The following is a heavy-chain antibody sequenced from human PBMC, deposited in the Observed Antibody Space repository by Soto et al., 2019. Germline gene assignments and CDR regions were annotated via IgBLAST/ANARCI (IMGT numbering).Heavy chain of an antibody. CDR1: GFTLSTYW. D-gene: IGHD2-15*01. Sequence: EVQLVESGGGLVQPGGSLRLSCAASGFTLSTYWMHWVRQVPGKGLMWVSRISSGGTYTNYADSVKGRFTISRDSARNTLFLQMNYLTGEDTAVYYCARTFVDGMAGFGPWGQGTLVTVSS. CDR2: ISSGGTYT. V-gene: IGHV3-74*01. J-gene: IGHJ5*02. CDR3: ARTFVDGMAGFGP.